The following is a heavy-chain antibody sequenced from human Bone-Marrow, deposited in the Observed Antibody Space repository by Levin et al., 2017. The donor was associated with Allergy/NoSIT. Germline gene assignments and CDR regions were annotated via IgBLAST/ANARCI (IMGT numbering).Heavy chain of an antibody. Sequence: GGSLRLSCAASGFTFSSYWMHWVRQAPGKGLVWVSRINSDGSSTSYADSVKGRFTISRDNAKNTLYLQMNSLRAEDTAVYYCARGPAIFGVVIYYYYGMDVWGQGTTVTVSS. J-gene: IGHJ6*02. CDR1: GFTFSSYW. CDR3: ARGPAIFGVVIYYYYGMDV. CDR2: INSDGSST. V-gene: IGHV3-74*01. D-gene: IGHD3-3*01.